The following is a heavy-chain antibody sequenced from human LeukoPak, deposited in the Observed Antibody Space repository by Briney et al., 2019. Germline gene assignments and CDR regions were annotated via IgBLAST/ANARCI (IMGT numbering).Heavy chain of an antibody. CDR2: ITSGHST. Sequence: SGGSLRLSCAASRFTFSNYAMSWVRQAAGKGLEWVSGITSGHSTFYADSVEGRFTISRDNSKNTVYLQMNSLRAEDTAVYYCAKDYPECTGTTCSGEAFFDYWGQGTLVTVSS. V-gene: IGHV3-23*01. J-gene: IGHJ4*02. CDR3: AKDYPECTGTTCSGEAFFDY. CDR1: RFTFSNYA. D-gene: IGHD2-2*01.